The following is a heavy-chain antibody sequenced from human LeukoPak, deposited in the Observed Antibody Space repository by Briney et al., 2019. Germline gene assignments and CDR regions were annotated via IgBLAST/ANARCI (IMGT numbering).Heavy chain of an antibody. CDR2: IKSKTDGGTT. Sequence: GGSLRLSCAASGFTFNDAWVTWVRQAPGMGLEWVGRIKSKTDGGTTDYAAPVKGRFTISRDDSKNTLYLQMNSLKTEDTAVYYCTTEIYGDYVSFRVVDYWGQGTLVTVSS. CDR3: TTEIYGDYVSFRVVDY. CDR1: GFTFNDAW. J-gene: IGHJ4*02. V-gene: IGHV3-15*01. D-gene: IGHD4-17*01.